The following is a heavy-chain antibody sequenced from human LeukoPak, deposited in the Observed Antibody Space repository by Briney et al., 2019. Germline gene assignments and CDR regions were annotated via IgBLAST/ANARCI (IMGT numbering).Heavy chain of an antibody. J-gene: IGHJ4*02. V-gene: IGHV3-53*01. D-gene: IGHD2-21*01. CDR3: ARERVIAAAGDGFDS. CDR1: GFSVSDKY. CDR2: LYTGGNI. Sequence: GGSLRLSCAASGFSVSDKYMSWVRQAPGKGLEWVSVLYTGGNIYYADFVKGRFTISRDNSTNSLFLQMNGLRDEDTALYYCARERVIAAAGDGFDSWGQGALVTVSS.